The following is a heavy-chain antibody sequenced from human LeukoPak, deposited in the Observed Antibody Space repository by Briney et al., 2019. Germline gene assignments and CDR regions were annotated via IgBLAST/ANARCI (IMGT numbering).Heavy chain of an antibody. V-gene: IGHV3-7*01. CDR1: GFTFSSYW. J-gene: IGHJ6*02. Sequence: GGSLRLSCAASGFTFSSYWMSWVRQAPGKGLEWVANIKQDGSEKYYVDSVKGRFTISRDNAKNSLYLQMNSLRAEDTAVYYCARDYYDFWGGYNPPYYYYYGMDVWGQGTTVTVSS. D-gene: IGHD3-3*01. CDR2: IKQDGSEK. CDR3: ARDYYDFWGGYNPPYYYYYGMDV.